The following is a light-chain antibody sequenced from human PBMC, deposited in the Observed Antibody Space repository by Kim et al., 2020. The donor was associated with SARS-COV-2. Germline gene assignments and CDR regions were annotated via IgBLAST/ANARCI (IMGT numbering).Light chain of an antibody. CDR1: SSNIGIHS. CDR2: DND. J-gene: IGLJ3*02. Sequence: GQKVTISCSGSSSNIGIHSVSWYQQLPGTAPKFLIYDNDERPSGIPDRFSGSKSDTSATLAITGLQTGDEADYYCGTWDSSLSAWVFGGGTQLTVL. V-gene: IGLV1-51*01. CDR3: GTWDSSLSAWV.